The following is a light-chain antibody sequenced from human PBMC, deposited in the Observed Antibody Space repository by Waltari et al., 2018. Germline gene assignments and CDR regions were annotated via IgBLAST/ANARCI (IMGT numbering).Light chain of an antibody. J-gene: IGLJ3*02. Sequence: QSALTQPRSLSGSPGPAVPISCTGTSRDVGCYHYFSLYQQAPGKAPKLMIYDINKRPSGVPDRFSGSKSGNTASLTISGVQAEDEADYYCCSYVGPNTFWVFGGGTKLTVL. CDR2: DIN. CDR1: SRDVGCYHY. CDR3: CSYVGPNTFWV. V-gene: IGLV2-11*01.